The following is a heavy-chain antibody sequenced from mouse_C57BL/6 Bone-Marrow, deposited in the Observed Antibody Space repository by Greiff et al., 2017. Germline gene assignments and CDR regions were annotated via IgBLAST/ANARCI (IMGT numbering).Heavy chain of an antibody. Sequence: DVKLQESGPGLVKPSQSLSLTCSVTGYSITSGYYWNWIRQFPGNKLEWMGYISYDGSNNYNPSLKNRISITRDPSKNQFFLKLNSVTTEDTATYYCARGPSYVGNFDYWGQGTTLTVSS. J-gene: IGHJ2*01. D-gene: IGHD6-1*01. V-gene: IGHV3-6*01. CDR1: GYSITSGYY. CDR3: ARGPSYVGNFDY. CDR2: ISYDGSN.